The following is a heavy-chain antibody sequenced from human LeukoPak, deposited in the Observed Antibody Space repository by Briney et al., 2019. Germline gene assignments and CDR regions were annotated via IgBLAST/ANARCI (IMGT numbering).Heavy chain of an antibody. CDR1: GYTFTGYY. D-gene: IGHD6-19*01. CDR3: ARGDYAVARTINWLDP. V-gene: IGHV1-2*04. CDR2: INPNSGGT. Sequence: ASVKGSCKASGYTFTGYYMHWVRQAPGQGLEWMGWINPNSGGTNYAQKFQGWVTMTRDTSISTAYMERSRLRSDDTAVYYCARGDYAVARTINWLDPWGQGTLVTVSS. J-gene: IGHJ5*02.